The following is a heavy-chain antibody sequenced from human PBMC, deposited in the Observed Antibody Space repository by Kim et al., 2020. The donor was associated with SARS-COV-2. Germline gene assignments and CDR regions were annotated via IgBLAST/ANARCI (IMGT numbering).Heavy chain of an antibody. CDR1: GYTFTSYG. CDR2: ISAYNGNT. D-gene: IGHD6-13*01. Sequence: ASVKVSCKASGYTFTSYGISWVRQAPGQGLEWMGWISAYNGNTNYAQKLQGRVTMTTDTSTSTAYMELRSLRSDDTAVYYCARAAPGGSWYGNLAYYYYGMDVWGQGTTVTVSS. V-gene: IGHV1-18*04. CDR3: ARAAPGGSWYGNLAYYYYGMDV. J-gene: IGHJ6*02.